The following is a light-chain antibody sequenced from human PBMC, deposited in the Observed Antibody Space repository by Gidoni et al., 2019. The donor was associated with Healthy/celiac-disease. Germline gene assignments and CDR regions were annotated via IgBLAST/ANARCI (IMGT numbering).Light chain of an antibody. V-gene: IGKV1-33*01. CDR2: DAS. J-gene: IGKJ4*01. Sequence: DIQMTQSPSSLSASVGDRVTITCQASQDTSNYLNWYQQKPGKTPKLLIYDASNLETGVPSRFSGSGSETDFTFTISSLQPKAIATYYCQQYDTLPLTFGGGTKVEIK. CDR1: QDTSNY. CDR3: QQYDTLPLT.